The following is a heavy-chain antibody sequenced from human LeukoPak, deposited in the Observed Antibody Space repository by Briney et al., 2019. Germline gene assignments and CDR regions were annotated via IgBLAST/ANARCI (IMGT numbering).Heavy chain of an antibody. D-gene: IGHD5-12*01. J-gene: IGHJ5*02. CDR1: GFSFDDCA. CDR3: TALIMPTTYNWFAP. CDR2: ISGDGGTT. Sequence: GGSLRLSCAASGFSFDDCAMHWVRQAPGKGLEWVSFISGDGGTTYYADSVKGRFTTSRDNSKNSLYLQMSSLTTEDTAFYYCTALIMPTTYNWFAPWGQGTLVIVSS. V-gene: IGHV3-43*02.